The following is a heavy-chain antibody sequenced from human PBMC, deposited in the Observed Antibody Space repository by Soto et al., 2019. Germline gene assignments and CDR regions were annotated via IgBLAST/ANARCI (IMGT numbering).Heavy chain of an antibody. Sequence: ASVKVSCKASGYTFTSYYMHWVRQAPGQGLEWMGILNPSGGSTTYAQKFQGRVTMTRDTSTSTVYMELSSLRSEDTAVYFCARDPSIAVLHFDYWGQGTLVTVSS. CDR2: LNPSGGST. V-gene: IGHV1-46*01. D-gene: IGHD6-19*01. CDR3: ARDPSIAVLHFDY. CDR1: GYTFTSYY. J-gene: IGHJ4*02.